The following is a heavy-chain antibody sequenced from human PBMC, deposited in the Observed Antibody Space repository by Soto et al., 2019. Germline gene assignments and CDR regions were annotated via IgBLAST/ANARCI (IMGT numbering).Heavy chain of an antibody. CDR3: ATIGGSGSCYY. CDR2: ISTNNGNT. D-gene: IGHD3-10*01. V-gene: IGHV1-18*01. CDR1: GYTFTSYG. Sequence: QVQLVQSGAEVKKPGASVKVSCKASGYTFTSYGVSWVRQAPGQGLEWMGWISTNNGNTLDSQKFQGRVTMTTDTSTSTAYLELRSLRSDDTAVYYCATIGGSGSCYYWGQGTLVTVSS. J-gene: IGHJ4*02.